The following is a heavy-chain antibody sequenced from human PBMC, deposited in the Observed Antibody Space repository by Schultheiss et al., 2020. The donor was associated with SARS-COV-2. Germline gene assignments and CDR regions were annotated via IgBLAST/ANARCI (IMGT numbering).Heavy chain of an antibody. CDR1: GFTFSSYA. Sequence: GGSLRLSCAASGFTFSSYAMHWVRQAPGKGLEWVAVISYDGSNKYYADSVKGRFTISRDNSKNTLYLQMNSLRAEDTAVYYCARERGGYCSGGSCFGAEYFQHWGQGTLVTVSS. V-gene: IGHV3-30-3*01. CDR2: ISYDGSNK. CDR3: ARERGGYCSGGSCFGAEYFQH. J-gene: IGHJ1*01. D-gene: IGHD2-15*01.